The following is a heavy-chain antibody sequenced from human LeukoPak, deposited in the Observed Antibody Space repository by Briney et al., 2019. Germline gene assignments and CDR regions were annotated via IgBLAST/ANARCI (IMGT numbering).Heavy chain of an antibody. D-gene: IGHD1-26*01. CDR1: GFTFSNYW. CDR2: ISSDGSST. Sequence: GGSLRLSCAASGFTFSNYWMHWVRQAPGKGLVWVSHISSDGSSTSYADSVKGRFTISRDNAKNTLYLQMNSLRAEDTAVYYCARVGRPRRGSYQYYFDYWGQGTLVTVSS. V-gene: IGHV3-74*01. CDR3: ARVGRPRRGSYQYYFDY. J-gene: IGHJ4*02.